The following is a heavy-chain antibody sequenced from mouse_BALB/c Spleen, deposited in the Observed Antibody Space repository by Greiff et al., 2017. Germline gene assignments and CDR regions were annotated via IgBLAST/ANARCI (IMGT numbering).Heavy chain of an antibody. Sequence: VQLKQSGAELVRPGSSVKISCKASGYAFNSYWMNWVKQRPGQGLEWIGQLYPGDGDTNYNGKFKGKATLTADKSSSTAYMQLSSLTSEDSAVYFCASLGGFYGSSYMDYWGQGTSVTVSS. CDR2: LYPGDGDT. D-gene: IGHD1-1*01. J-gene: IGHJ4*01. CDR1: GYAFNSYW. V-gene: IGHV1-80*01. CDR3: ASLGGFYGSSYMDY.